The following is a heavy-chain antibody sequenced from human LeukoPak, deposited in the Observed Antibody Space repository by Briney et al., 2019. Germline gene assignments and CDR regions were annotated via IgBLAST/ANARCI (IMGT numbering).Heavy chain of an antibody. Sequence: SSETLSLTCTVSGGSISSSSYYWSWIRQPPGKGLEWIGEINHSGSTNYNPSLKSRVTISVDTSKNQFSLKLSSVTAADTAVYYCARMGVVVAFDYWGQGTLVTVSS. D-gene: IGHD2-15*01. J-gene: IGHJ4*02. CDR3: ARMGVVVAFDY. CDR1: GGSISSSSYY. V-gene: IGHV4-39*07. CDR2: INHSGST.